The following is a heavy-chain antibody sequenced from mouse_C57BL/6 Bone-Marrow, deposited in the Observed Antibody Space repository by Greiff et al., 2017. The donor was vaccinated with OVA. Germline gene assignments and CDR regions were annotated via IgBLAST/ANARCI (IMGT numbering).Heavy chain of an antibody. V-gene: IGHV1-72*01. CDR3: AKTFYYGSSLDC. J-gene: IGHJ2*01. CDR2: IDPNSGGT. D-gene: IGHD1-1*01. Sequence: QVQLQQPGAELVKPGASVKLSCKASGYTFTSYWMHWVKQRPGRGLEWIGRIDPNSGGTTYNEKFKSKATLTVDQHSSTTYMQLSSLTSEDSAVYSCAKTFYYGSSLDCWGKGTTLTVSS. CDR1: GYTFTSYW.